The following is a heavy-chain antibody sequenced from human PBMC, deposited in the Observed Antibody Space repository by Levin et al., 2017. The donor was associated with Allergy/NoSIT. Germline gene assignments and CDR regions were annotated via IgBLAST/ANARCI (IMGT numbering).Heavy chain of an antibody. Sequence: GESLKISCAASGFTFNTYWMTWVRQAPGKGLEWVANIKQDGSGKYYVDSVKGRFTISRDNAKNSLYLQMNGLRAEDTALYYCVGYTNEWYSNYWGQGTLVTVSS. CDR1: GFTFNTYW. J-gene: IGHJ4*02. D-gene: IGHD2-8*01. CDR3: VGYTNEWYSNY. CDR2: IKQDGSGK. V-gene: IGHV3-7*01.